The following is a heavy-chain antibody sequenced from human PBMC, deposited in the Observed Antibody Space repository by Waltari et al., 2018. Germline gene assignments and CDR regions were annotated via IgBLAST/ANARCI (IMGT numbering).Heavy chain of an antibody. CDR2: IIPIFATV. D-gene: IGHD6-13*01. V-gene: IGHV1-69*08. Sequence: QVQLVQSGAEVKKPGSSVMVSCKVSGDPVTNYAIHWVRQAPGQGLEWVGRIIPIFATVNFAQKFQDRVTITAATSTSTAYMEVSSLRSDDTAMYYCAVTLSAAPFYGLDVWGQGTTVTVFS. CDR3: AVTLSAAPFYGLDV. J-gene: IGHJ6*02. CDR1: GDPVTNYA.